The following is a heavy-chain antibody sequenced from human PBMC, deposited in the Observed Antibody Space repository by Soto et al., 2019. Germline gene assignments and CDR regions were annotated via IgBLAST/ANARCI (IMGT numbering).Heavy chain of an antibody. J-gene: IGHJ4*02. CDR1: GVTFSSYA. CDR3: AKFRITMVRGVTIDS. V-gene: IGHV3-23*01. D-gene: IGHD3-10*01. Sequence: GGSLRLSCEASGVTFSSYAMGWVRQAPGKGLEWVSTISASSHDTYYADSVKGRFTISRDNSKNTLYVQMNSLRAEDTAIYYCAKFRITMVRGVTIDSWGQGTLVTVSS. CDR2: ISASSHDT.